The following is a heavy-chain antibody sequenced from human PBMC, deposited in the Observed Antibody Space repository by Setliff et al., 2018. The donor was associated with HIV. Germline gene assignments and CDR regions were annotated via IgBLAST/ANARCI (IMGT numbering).Heavy chain of an antibody. D-gene: IGHD3-16*02. J-gene: IGHJ4*02. CDR3: ARRKSGSSYRFFNY. CDR2: ISASGNT. Sequence: SETLSLTCTVSGPPIAIGSYYWTWIRQPAGRGLEWIGHISASGNTKYSPTLQSRVTLSVNPSNNQFSLNLNSVTAADTAVYYCARRKSGSSYRFFNYWGLGSLVTVSS. V-gene: IGHV4-61*09. CDR1: GPPIAIGSYY.